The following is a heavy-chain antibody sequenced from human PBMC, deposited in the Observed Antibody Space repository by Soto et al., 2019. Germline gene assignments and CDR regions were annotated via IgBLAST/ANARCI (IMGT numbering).Heavy chain of an antibody. Sequence: GESLKISCKGSGYTFTNYWIGWVRQMPGKGLEWMGRIDPSDSYTNYSPSFQGHVTISADKSISTAYLQWSSLKASDTAMYYCARVAPGFWSRPDVWGQGTTVTVSS. J-gene: IGHJ6*02. D-gene: IGHD3-3*01. CDR2: IDPSDSYT. V-gene: IGHV5-10-1*01. CDR1: GYTFTNYW. CDR3: ARVAPGFWSRPDV.